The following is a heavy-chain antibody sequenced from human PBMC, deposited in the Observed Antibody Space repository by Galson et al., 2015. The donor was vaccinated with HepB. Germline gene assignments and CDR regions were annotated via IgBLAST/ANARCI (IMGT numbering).Heavy chain of an antibody. CDR3: ARVGGVEATGGHDAFDI. J-gene: IGHJ3*02. CDR2: IHSGGST. Sequence: SLRLSCAVSGFTVRSNYMSWARQAPGKGLEWVSVIHSGGSTHYADSVKGRFTTSRDSSKNTLYLQMNSLRAEDTAVYYCARVGGVEATGGHDAFDIWGQGTMVTVSS. D-gene: IGHD1-26*01. CDR1: GFTVRSNY. V-gene: IGHV3-53*01.